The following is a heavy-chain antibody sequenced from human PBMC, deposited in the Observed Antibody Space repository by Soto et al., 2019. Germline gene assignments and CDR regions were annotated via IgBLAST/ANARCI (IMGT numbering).Heavy chain of an antibody. Sequence: SETLSLTCAVYGGSFSGCYWSWIRQPPGKGLEWIGEVDHTGSTNYNPSLASRVTISVDTSKNQFSLKLSSVTAADTAVYYCARPDGRGYYFDYWGQGTLVTVSS. CDR2: VDHTGST. D-gene: IGHD3-10*01. CDR3: ARPDGRGYYFDY. CDR1: GGSFSGCY. V-gene: IGHV4-34*01. J-gene: IGHJ4*02.